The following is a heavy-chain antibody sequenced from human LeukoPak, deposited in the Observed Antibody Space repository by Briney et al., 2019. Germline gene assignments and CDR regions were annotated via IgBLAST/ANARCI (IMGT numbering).Heavy chain of an antibody. J-gene: IGHJ3*02. Sequence: ASVKVSCKASGGTFSSYAISWVRQAPGQGLEWMGWINPNSGGTNYAQKFQGRVTMTRDTSISTAYMELSRLRSDDTAVYYCASPYCSGGSCYGWYDAFDIWGQGTMVTVSS. CDR3: ASPYCSGGSCYGWYDAFDI. CDR2: INPNSGGT. V-gene: IGHV1-2*02. CDR1: GGTFSSYA. D-gene: IGHD2-15*01.